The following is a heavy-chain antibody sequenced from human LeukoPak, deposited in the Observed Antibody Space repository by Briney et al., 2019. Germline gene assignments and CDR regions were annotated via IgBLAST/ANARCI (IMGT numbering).Heavy chain of an antibody. Sequence: GESLKISCKGSGYRFTSDWVGWVRQMPGKGLEWMGIIYPGDSDTRYSPSFQGQVTISADKSVNTAYLQWSSLKASDTAMYYCARLSGRVVCSAGSCYIDSWGQGTLVTVSS. V-gene: IGHV5-51*01. CDR1: GYRFTSDW. CDR2: IYPGDSDT. D-gene: IGHD2-15*01. CDR3: ARLSGRVVCSAGSCYIDS. J-gene: IGHJ4*02.